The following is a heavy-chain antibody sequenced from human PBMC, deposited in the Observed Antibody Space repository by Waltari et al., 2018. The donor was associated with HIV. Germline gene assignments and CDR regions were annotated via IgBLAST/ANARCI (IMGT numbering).Heavy chain of an antibody. CDR3: ATVFEH. CDR2: VDGDGTGT. CDR1: GFPFTNYW. J-gene: IGHJ4*02. Sequence: EVQLVQSGGGLVQRGGSLRLSCAASGFPFTNYWMHWVRQAPGKGRVWVARVDGDGTGTSYADSVKGRFTISRDNAKNTRHLEMNNLRAEDTAVLYCATVFEHWGQGTLVTVSP. D-gene: IGHD2-21*01. V-gene: IGHV3-74*01.